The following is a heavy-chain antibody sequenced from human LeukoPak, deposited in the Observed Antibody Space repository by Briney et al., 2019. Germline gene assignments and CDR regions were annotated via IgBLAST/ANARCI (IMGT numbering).Heavy chain of an antibody. J-gene: IGHJ4*02. Sequence: GGSLRLSCAASGFTFSSFAMSWVRQPPGKGLEWVSAISGSGGSTYYADSVKGRFTISRDNSKNTLYLQMNSLRAEDTAVYYCANRGHSYGSSPYYFDYWGQGSLVTVSS. CDR3: ANRGHSYGSSPYYFDY. CDR1: GFTFSSFA. CDR2: ISGSGGST. D-gene: IGHD5-18*01. V-gene: IGHV3-23*01.